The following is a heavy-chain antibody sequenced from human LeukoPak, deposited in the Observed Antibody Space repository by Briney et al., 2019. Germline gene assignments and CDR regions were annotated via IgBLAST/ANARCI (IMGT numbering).Heavy chain of an antibody. Sequence: GASVKVSCKASGYTFTNYYIHWVRQAPGQGLEWMGTINPSVGTTRSAKGRASPTRDTSTSTVYMALSTLRSEDTAVYYCARSVFPYYSGSGSPYNVDVRQNSYFDFWGQGTLVTVSS. J-gene: IGHJ4*02. V-gene: IGHV1-46*01. D-gene: IGHD3-10*01. CDR2: INPSVGTT. CDR3: ARSVFPYYSGSGSPYNVDVRQNSYFDF. CDR1: GYTFTNYY.